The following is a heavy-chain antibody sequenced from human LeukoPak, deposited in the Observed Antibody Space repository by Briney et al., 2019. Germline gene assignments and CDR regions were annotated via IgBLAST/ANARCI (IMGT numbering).Heavy chain of an antibody. D-gene: IGHD3-10*01. CDR2: FNWNSDNI. CDR3: AREGRYYGSGSHRDGFDI. CDR1: GFTFDDYA. Sequence: GGSLRLSCAASGFTFDDYAIHWVRQAQGKGLEWVSRFNWNSDNIGYAGSVQGRLTISRDNAKNSLYLQMNSLTAEDTAIYYCAREGRYYGSGSHRDGFDIWGQGTMVTVSS. J-gene: IGHJ3*02. V-gene: IGHV3-9*01.